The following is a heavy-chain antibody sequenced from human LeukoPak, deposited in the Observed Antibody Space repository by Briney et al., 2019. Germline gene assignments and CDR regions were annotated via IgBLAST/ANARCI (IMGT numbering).Heavy chain of an antibody. J-gene: IGHJ4*02. CDR1: GGSITSGSYY. CDR2: IYYSGST. D-gene: IGHD3-3*01. V-gene: IGHV4-39*07. CDR3: ARDKTFEVVNFFDY. Sequence: SETLSLTCTVSGGSITSGSYYWGWIRQPPGKGLEWIGSIYYSGSTYYNPSLESPITVSLDTSKNQFSLKLRFVTAADTAVYYCARDKTFEVVNFFDYWGQGTLVTVSS.